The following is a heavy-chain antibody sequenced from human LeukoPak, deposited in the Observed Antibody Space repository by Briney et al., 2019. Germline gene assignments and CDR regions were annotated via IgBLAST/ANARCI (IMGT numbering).Heavy chain of an antibody. Sequence: AGGSLRLSCAASGFTVSSNYMSWVRQAPGKGLEWVAVISYDGSNKYYADSVKGRFTISRDNSKNTLYLQMSSLRAEDTAVYHCARAAIQLRLPFDYWGQGTLVTVSS. CDR2: ISYDGSNK. CDR1: GFTVSSNY. D-gene: IGHD5-18*01. CDR3: ARAAIQLRLPFDY. J-gene: IGHJ4*02. V-gene: IGHV3-30-3*01.